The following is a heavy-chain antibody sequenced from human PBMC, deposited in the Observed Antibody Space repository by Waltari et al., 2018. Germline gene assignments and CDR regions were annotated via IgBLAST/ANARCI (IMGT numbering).Heavy chain of an antibody. CDR3: ARKPMISGHYYYFDY. D-gene: IGHD1-26*01. CDR1: GYSIRSGYY. CDR2: IYHSGST. J-gene: IGHJ4*02. Sequence: QVQLQESGPGLVESSEPLSLTCAVSGYSIRSGYYWGWIRQPPGKGLEWIGNIYHSGSTSYNPSLKSRVTISVDTSKSQFSLKLNSVTAADTAVYYCARKPMISGHYYYFDYWGQGTLVTVSS. V-gene: IGHV4-38-2*01.